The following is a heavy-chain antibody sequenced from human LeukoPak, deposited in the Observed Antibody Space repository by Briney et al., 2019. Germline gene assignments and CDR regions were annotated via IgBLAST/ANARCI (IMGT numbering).Heavy chain of an antibody. J-gene: IGHJ4*02. CDR2: ISGSGGST. CDR1: GFTFSSYA. V-gene: IGHV3-23*01. D-gene: IGHD3-22*01. Sequence: GGSLRLSCAASGFTFSSYAMSWVRQAPGKGLEWVSAISGSGGSTYYADSVKGRFTISRDNSKNTLCLQMNSLRAEDTAVYYCAKPAQYYYDSSGYWAPYYFDYWGQGTLVTVSS. CDR3: AKPAQYYYDSSGYWAPYYFDY.